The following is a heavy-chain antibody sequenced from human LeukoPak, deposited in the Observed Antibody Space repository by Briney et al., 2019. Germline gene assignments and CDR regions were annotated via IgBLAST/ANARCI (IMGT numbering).Heavy chain of an antibody. J-gene: IGHJ4*02. V-gene: IGHV3-53*05. CDR2: MYSGGST. CDR1: GFTVSSNY. D-gene: IGHD3-10*01. Sequence: GGSLRLSCAASGFTVSSNYMSWVRQAPGKGLEWVSVMYSGGSTYYADSVKGRFTISRDNSKNTLYLQMNSLRTEDTAVYYCAKAGLGYGSGGAHFDYWGQGTLVTVSS. CDR3: AKAGLGYGSGGAHFDY.